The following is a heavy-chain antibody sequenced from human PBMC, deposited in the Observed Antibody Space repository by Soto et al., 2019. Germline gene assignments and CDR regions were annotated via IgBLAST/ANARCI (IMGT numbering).Heavy chain of an antibody. D-gene: IGHD6-13*01. Sequence: EVQLVESGGGLVKPGGSLSLSCAASGFTFSSYSMNWVRQAPGKGLEWVSSISSSSSYIYYADSVKGRFTISRDNAKNSLYLQMHSLRAEDTAVYYCATLPHTSSSGWDWYFDLWGRGTLVTVSS. J-gene: IGHJ2*01. V-gene: IGHV3-21*01. CDR3: ATLPHTSSSGWDWYFDL. CDR1: GFTFSSYS. CDR2: ISSSSSYI.